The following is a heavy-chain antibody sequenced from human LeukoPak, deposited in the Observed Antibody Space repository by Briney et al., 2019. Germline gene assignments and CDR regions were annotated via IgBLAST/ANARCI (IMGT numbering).Heavy chain of an antibody. J-gene: IGHJ4*02. Sequence: GGSLRLSCAASGFTFDDYAMHWVRQAPGKGLEWVSLISWDGGSTYYADSVKGRFTISRDNSKNSLYLQMNSLRAEDTALYYCAKDSLGYSSGWGTRYFDYWGQGTLVTVSS. CDR3: AKDSLGYSSGWGTRYFDY. D-gene: IGHD6-19*01. CDR2: ISWDGGST. V-gene: IGHV3-43D*03. CDR1: GFTFDDYA.